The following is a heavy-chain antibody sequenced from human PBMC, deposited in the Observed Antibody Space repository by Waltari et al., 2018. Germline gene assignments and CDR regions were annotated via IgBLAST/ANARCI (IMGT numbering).Heavy chain of an antibody. CDR3: AKISLHREGYS. Sequence: QLQESGPGLVESSGPLSLPCTVSGASISRLSWWTWVRQPPGKGLEWIGEVFQSGSANYSPSLKSRVTLSVDKSTNQFFLTLNSVTAADTAMYYCAKISLHREGYSWGQGTLVTV. J-gene: IGHJ4*02. CDR2: VFQSGSA. D-gene: IGHD2-15*01. CDR1: GASISRLSW. V-gene: IGHV4-4*02.